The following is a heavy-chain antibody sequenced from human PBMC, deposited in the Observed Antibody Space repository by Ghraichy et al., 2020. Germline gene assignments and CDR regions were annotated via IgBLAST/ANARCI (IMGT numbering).Heavy chain of an antibody. CDR3: ARGRYCSGGSCYYYYYGMDV. V-gene: IGHV4-34*01. D-gene: IGHD2-15*01. CDR2: INHSGST. Sequence: SETLSLTCAVYGGSFSGYYWSWIRQPPGKGLEWIGEINHSGSTNYNPSLKSRVTISVDTSKNQFSLKLSSVTAADTAVYYCARGRYCSGGSCYYYYYGMDVWGQGTTVTVSS. CDR1: GGSFSGYY. J-gene: IGHJ6*02.